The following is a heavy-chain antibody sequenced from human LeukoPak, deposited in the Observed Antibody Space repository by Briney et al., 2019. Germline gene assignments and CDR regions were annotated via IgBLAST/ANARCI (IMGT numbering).Heavy chain of an antibody. J-gene: IGHJ4*02. D-gene: IGHD6-19*01. V-gene: IGHV3-30*04. Sequence: PGRSLRLSCAASGFTFSSYAIHWVRQAPGKGLEWVAVISYDGSNKYYADSVKGRFTISRDNSKNTLYLQMNSLRAEDTAVYYCASGAQWLAPFDYWGQGTLVTVSS. CDR1: GFTFSSYA. CDR2: ISYDGSNK. CDR3: ASGAQWLAPFDY.